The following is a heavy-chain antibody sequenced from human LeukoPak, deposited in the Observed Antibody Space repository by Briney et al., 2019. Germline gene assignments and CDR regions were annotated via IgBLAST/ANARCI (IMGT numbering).Heavy chain of an antibody. D-gene: IGHD3-22*01. J-gene: IGHJ4*02. Sequence: SETLSLTCTVPGGSISSYYWSWIRQPPGKGLEWIGYIYYSGSTNYNPSLKSRVTISVDTSKHQFSLRLSSVTAADTAVYDCARVTGYIVEDYFDYWGQGTRVTVSS. CDR1: GGSISSYY. CDR3: ARVTGYIVEDYFDY. CDR2: IYYSGST. V-gene: IGHV4-59*01.